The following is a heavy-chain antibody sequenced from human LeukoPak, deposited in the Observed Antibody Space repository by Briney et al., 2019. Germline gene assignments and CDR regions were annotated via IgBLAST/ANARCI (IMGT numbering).Heavy chain of an antibody. J-gene: IGHJ4*02. CDR2: IYYSGST. V-gene: IGHV4-30-4*01. CDR1: GGSISSGDYY. D-gene: IGHD5-18*01. Sequence: SETLSLTCTVSGGSISSGDYYWSWLRQPPGKGLEWIGYIYYSGSTYYNPSLKSRVTISVDTSKNQFSLKLSSVTAADTAVYYCARTPRRGYSYGYYFDYWGQGTLVTVSS. CDR3: ARTPRRGYSYGYYFDY.